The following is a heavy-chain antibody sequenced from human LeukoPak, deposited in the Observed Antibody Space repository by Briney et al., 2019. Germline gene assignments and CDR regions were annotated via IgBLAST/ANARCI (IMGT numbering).Heavy chain of an antibody. J-gene: IGHJ4*02. CDR3: ATDVTGTAPYDF. V-gene: IGHV1-24*01. CDR2: FDPEDDEA. Sequence: ASVKVSCNVSGYSLSELSIHWVRQAPGKGLEWMGGFDPEDDEAIYAQSLQGRVTMTEDTSTDTAYMELSGLTSDDAAVYYCATDVTGTAPYDFWGQGTLVTVS. D-gene: IGHD1-1*01. CDR1: GYSLSELS.